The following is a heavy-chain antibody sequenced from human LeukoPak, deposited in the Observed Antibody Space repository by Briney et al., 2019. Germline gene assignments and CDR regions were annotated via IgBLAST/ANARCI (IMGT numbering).Heavy chain of an antibody. J-gene: IGHJ5*02. D-gene: IGHD3-16*02. CDR2: IYYSGST. CDR1: GYSITSGYY. CDR3: ARDHFTFGGVIAP. Sequence: PSETLSLTCTVSGYSITSGYYWGWIRQPPGKGLEWIGSIYYSGSTYYNPSLKSRVTISVDTSKNQFSLKLSSVTAADTAVYYCARDHFTFGGVIAPWGQGTLVTVSS. V-gene: IGHV4-38-2*02.